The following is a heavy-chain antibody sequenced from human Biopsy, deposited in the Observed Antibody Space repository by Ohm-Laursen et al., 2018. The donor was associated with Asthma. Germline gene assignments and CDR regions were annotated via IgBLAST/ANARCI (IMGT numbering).Heavy chain of an antibody. D-gene: IGHD3-9*01. CDR3: ARTYYDFLTGQVKDVFGV. CDR2: VNTGNGDT. J-gene: IGHJ3*01. CDR1: GYNFISFA. V-gene: IGHV1-3*04. Sequence: SVKVSCKASGYNFISFAIHWVRQAPGQRLEWMGWVNTGNGDTKYSQKFQGRVTITRDTSASTAYTEPRSLRSEDTATYYCARTYYDFLTGQVKDVFGVWGQGTMVTVSS.